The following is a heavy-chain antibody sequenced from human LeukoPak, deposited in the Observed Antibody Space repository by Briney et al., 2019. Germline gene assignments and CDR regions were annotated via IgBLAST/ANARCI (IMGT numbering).Heavy chain of an antibody. CDR1: GGSFSAYY. D-gene: IGHD2-21*01. V-gene: IGHV4-34*01. CDR2: INHCGST. J-gene: IGHJ3*02. Sequence: RTSETLSLTCAVYGGSFSAYYWSWIRQPPGKGLEWIGEINHCGSTNYNPSLKSRVNISVDTSKNQFSLKLSSVTAADTAVYYCARVSRLWWARDIWGQGTMVTVSS. CDR3: ARVSRLWWARDI.